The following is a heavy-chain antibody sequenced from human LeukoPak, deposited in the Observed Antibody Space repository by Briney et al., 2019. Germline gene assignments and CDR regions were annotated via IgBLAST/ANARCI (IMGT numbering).Heavy chain of an antibody. J-gene: IGHJ5*02. V-gene: IGHV1-2*02. CDR1: GYTLTELS. Sequence: ASVKVSFKVSGYTLTELSMHWVRQAPGQGLEWMGWINPNSGGTNYAQKFQGRVTMTRDTSISTAYMELSRLRSDDTAVYYCARSPDGVWFDPWGQGTLVTVSS. CDR2: INPNSGGT. D-gene: IGHD4-17*01. CDR3: ARSPDGVWFDP.